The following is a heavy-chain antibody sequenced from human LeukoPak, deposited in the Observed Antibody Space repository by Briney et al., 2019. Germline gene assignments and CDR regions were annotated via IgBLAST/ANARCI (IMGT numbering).Heavy chain of an antibody. CDR1: GGSISSSSHY. J-gene: IGHJ4*02. CDR3: ARESRIVVVPAAMGAYWRYYFDY. D-gene: IGHD2-2*01. V-gene: IGHV4-39*07. CDR2: IYYSGST. Sequence: PSETLSLTCTVSGGSISSSSHYWGWIRQPPGKGLEWIGSIYYSGSTNYNPSLKSRVTISVDTSKNQFSLKLSSVTAADTAVYYCARESRIVVVPAAMGAYWRYYFDYWGQGTLVTVSS.